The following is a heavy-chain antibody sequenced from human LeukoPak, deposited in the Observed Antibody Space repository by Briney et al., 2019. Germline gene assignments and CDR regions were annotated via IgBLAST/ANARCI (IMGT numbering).Heavy chain of an antibody. D-gene: IGHD3-10*01. Sequence: ASVKVSCKASGFTFTSSAMQWVRQARGQRLEWIGWIVVGSGNTNYAQKFQERVTITRDMSTSTAYMGLSSLRSEDTAVYYCAAGMYGSGSYQNYWGQGTLVTVSS. V-gene: IGHV1-58*02. CDR2: IVVGSGNT. CDR1: GFTFTSSA. J-gene: IGHJ4*02. CDR3: AAGMYGSGSYQNY.